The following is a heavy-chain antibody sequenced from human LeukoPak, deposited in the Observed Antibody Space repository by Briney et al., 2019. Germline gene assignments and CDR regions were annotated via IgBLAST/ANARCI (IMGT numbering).Heavy chain of an antibody. CDR3: ARDRGSGWYVYFDL. J-gene: IGHJ2*01. CDR2: ISAYNGNT. D-gene: IGHD6-19*01. CDR1: GYTFTSYG. Sequence: ASVKVSCKASGYTFTSYGISWVRQAHGQGLEWMGWISAYNGNTNYAQKLQGRVTMTTDTSTSTAYMELRSLRSDDTAVYYCARDRGSGWYVYFDLWGRGTLVTVSS. V-gene: IGHV1-18*01.